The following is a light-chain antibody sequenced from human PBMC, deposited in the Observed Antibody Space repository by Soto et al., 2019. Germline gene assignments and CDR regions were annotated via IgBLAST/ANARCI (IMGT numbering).Light chain of an antibody. V-gene: IGKV3-11*01. CDR3: QQRNTWPLT. CDR1: QSVNSY. Sequence: EIVLTQSPETMSLSPGERATLSCRASQSVNSYLAWYQQKLGQAPRLLIYDASNRATGIPARFSGSGSGTDFTLTIGSLEPEDSAVYYCQQRNTWPLTFGGGTKVEIK. CDR2: DAS. J-gene: IGKJ4*01.